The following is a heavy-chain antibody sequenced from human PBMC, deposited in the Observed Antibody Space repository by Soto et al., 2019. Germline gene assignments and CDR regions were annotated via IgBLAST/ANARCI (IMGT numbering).Heavy chain of an antibody. J-gene: IGHJ4*02. CDR1: GFIFSNYN. CDR3: ARVGFGSTGWGGDFDY. V-gene: IGHV3-48*02. Sequence: VQLVESGGGLVQPGGSLGLSCAASGFIFSNYNMNWVRQAPGKGLEWLSYISISSTKYYADSVKGRFTISRDNAKNSLYLQMNSLRDEDTAVYYCARVGFGSTGWGGDFDYWGQGTLVTVSS. D-gene: IGHD6-19*01. CDR2: ISISSTK.